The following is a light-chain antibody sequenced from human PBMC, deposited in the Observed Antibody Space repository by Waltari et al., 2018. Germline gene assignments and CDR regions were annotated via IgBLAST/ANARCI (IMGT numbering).Light chain of an antibody. J-gene: IGKJ4*01. Sequence: DIEMTQYPSSLSASVGDRVTITCRASQAISGYLNWYQQKPGRAPKLLIYAASSLQSGVPSRFSGSGYGTDFTLTISSLQPEDFAIYSCQQSSSSPHTFGGGTKVEMK. CDR1: QAISGY. CDR2: AAS. CDR3: QQSSSSPHT. V-gene: IGKV1-39*01.